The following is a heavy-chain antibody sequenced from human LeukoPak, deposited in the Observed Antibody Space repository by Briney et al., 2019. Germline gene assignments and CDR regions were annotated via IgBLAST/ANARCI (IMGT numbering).Heavy chain of an antibody. Sequence: SQTLSLTCAVSGGSISSGGYSWSWIRQPPGKGLEWIGYIYHSGNTYYNPSLKSRVTISVDRSKNQFSLKLSSVAAADTAVYYCASSKYTYEPNWFDPWGQGTLVTVSS. D-gene: IGHD5-18*01. CDR2: IYHSGNT. CDR1: GGSISSGGYS. V-gene: IGHV4-30-2*01. CDR3: ASSKYTYEPNWFDP. J-gene: IGHJ5*02.